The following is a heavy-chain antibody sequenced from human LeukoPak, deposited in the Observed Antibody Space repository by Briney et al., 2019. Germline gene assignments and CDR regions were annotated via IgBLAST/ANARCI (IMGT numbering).Heavy chain of an antibody. CDR2: IRYDGSNK. CDR1: GSTFSSYG. D-gene: IGHD3-22*01. J-gene: IGHJ6*03. V-gene: IGHV3-30*02. Sequence: GGSLRLSCAASGSTFSSYGMHWVRQAPGKGLEWVAFIRYDGSNKYYADSVKGRFTISRDNSKNTLYLQMNSLRAEDTAVYYCATYYYDSSGYYYGYYYYYMDVWGKGTTVTISS. CDR3: ATYYYDSSGYYYGYYYYYMDV.